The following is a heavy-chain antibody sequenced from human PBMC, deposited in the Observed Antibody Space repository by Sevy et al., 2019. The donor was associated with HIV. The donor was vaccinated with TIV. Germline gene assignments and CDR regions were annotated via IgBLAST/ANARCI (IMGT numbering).Heavy chain of an antibody. CDR1: GYTFTSYV. V-gene: IGHV1-3*04. Sequence: ASVKVFCKASGYTFTSYVMHWVRQAPGQRLQWMGWINTGNGDTKYSEKLQGRVTITRDTSASTAYMELSSLRSEDTAVYYCARDRGGSGDFDYWGQGTLVTVSS. D-gene: IGHD3-10*01. CDR2: INTGNGDT. CDR3: ARDRGGSGDFDY. J-gene: IGHJ4*02.